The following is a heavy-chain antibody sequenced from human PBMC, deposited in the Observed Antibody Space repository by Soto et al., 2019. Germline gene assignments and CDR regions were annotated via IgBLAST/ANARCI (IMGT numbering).Heavy chain of an antibody. D-gene: IGHD2-15*01. CDR1: GFTFSNFG. CDR2: ISYDGRSE. Sequence: QVQLVESGGGMIQPGKSLRLSCVASGFTFSNFGMHWVRQAPGKGLEGVAGISYDGRSESYVDSVRGRFTLSRDNSKNTLSLQMISLRPEDTGVYYCAKDLDVVMVLSATRGLDVWGQGTTVTVSS. V-gene: IGHV3-30*18. J-gene: IGHJ6*02. CDR3: AKDLDVVMVLSATRGLDV.